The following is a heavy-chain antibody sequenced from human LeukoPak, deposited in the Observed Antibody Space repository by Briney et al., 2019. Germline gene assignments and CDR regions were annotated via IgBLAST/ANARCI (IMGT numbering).Heavy chain of an antibody. CDR3: ARGTEGGSSNWFDP. CDR2: INPNSGGT. D-gene: IGHD2-15*01. J-gene: IGHJ5*02. Sequence: ASVKVFCKASGYRFTGYYMHWVRQAPGQGLEWMGCINPNSGGTNYAQRFQGRVTMTRDTSISTAYMELSRLRSDDTAVYYCARGTEGGSSNWFDPWGQGTLVTVSS. V-gene: IGHV1-2*02. CDR1: GYRFTGYY.